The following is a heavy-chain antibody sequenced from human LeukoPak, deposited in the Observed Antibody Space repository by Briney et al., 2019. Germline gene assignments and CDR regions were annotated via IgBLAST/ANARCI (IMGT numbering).Heavy chain of an antibody. CDR3: ARDSPGGEHNFDY. D-gene: IGHD3-16*01. CDR2: IYHSGST. Sequence: SETLSLTCTVSGYSISSGYYWGWIRQPPGKGLEWIGSIYHSGSTYYNPSLKSRVTISVDTSKNQFSLKLSSVTAADTAVYYCARDSPGGEHNFDYWGQGTLVTVSS. CDR1: GYSISSGYY. V-gene: IGHV4-38-2*02. J-gene: IGHJ4*02.